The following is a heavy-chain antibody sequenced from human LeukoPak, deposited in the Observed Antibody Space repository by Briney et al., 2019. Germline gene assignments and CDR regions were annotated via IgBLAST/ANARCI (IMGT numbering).Heavy chain of an antibody. Sequence: PGRSLRLSCAASGFTFDDYAMHWVRQAPGKGLEWVSGISWNSGSVGYADSVKGRFTISRDNAKNSLYLQMNSLRVEDTAVYYCARAEQGPLDYWGQGTLVTVSS. D-gene: IGHD1-26*01. J-gene: IGHJ4*02. CDR1: GFTFDDYA. CDR2: ISWNSGSV. CDR3: ARAEQGPLDY. V-gene: IGHV3-9*01.